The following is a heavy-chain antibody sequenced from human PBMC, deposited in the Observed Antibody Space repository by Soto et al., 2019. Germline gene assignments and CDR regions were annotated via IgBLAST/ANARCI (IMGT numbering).Heavy chain of an antibody. CDR1: GFTFSSYG. V-gene: IGHV3-30*18. CDR2: ISYDGSNK. J-gene: IGHJ6*02. CDR3: AKDLLRPCRAYGMDV. Sequence: QVQLVESGGGVVQPGRSLRLSCADSGFTFSSYGMHWVRQAPGKGLEWVAVISYDGSNKYYADSVKGRFTISRDNSKNTLYLQMNSLRVEDTAVYYCAKDLLRPCRAYGMDVWGQGTTVTVSS.